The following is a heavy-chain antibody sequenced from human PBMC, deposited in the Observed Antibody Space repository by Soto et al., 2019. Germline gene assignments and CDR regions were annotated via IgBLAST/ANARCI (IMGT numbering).Heavy chain of an antibody. V-gene: IGHV3-33*01. D-gene: IGHD6-13*01. CDR1: GFTFSSYG. CDR2: IWYDGSNK. CDR3: ARDGIAAAAPIYYYYGMDV. Sequence: QVQLVESGGGVVQPGRSLRLSCAASGFTFSSYGMHWVRQAPGKGLEWVAVIWYDGSNKYYADSVKGRFTISRDNSKNTLYLQMNSLRAEDTAVYYCARDGIAAAAPIYYYYGMDVWGQGTTVTVSS. J-gene: IGHJ6*02.